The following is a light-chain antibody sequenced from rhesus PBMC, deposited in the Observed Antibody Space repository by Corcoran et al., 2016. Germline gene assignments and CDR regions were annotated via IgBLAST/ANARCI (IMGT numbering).Light chain of an antibody. CDR1: QSVSDT. CDR3: QQYTKWPQVT. Sequence: EIVLTQSPATLSLSPGARATLSCRASQSVSDTLAWYQPQSEEAPSRLIYDASSRATGIPDRFSGSGSGTDFTRTISSLEPEDLAVYYWQQYTKWPQVTFGPVTKLDIK. V-gene: IGKV3-42*03. J-gene: IGKJ3*01. CDR2: DAS.